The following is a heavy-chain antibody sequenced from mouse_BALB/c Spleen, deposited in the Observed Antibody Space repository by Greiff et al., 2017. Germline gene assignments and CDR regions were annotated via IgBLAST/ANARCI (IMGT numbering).Heavy chain of an antibody. V-gene: IGHV1S29*02. Sequence: VQLQQSGPDLVKPGASVKISCTASGYTFTDYNMHWVKQSHGKSLEWIGYIYPYSGGTGYNQKFKSRATLTVDNSAITTYMELSSLTSEDSAVYYCARDYQYLYAMDYWGQGTSVTVSA. J-gene: IGHJ4*01. CDR2: IYPYSGGT. D-gene: IGHD5-1-1*01. CDR3: ARDYQYLYAMDY. CDR1: GYTFTDYN.